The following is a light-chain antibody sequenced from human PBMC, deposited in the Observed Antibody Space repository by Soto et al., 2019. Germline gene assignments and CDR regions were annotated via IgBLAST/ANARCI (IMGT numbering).Light chain of an antibody. CDR3: QYYNDYCWT. Sequence: DSQLTQSPSTLSASVGDRVTITCRASQTISSWLAWYQQKPGKATNLLIYETSNLESGVPSRFSGSGSGTEFTLTISSLDPDDCATYYCQYYNDYCWTFGQGNKVEIK. J-gene: IGKJ1*01. CDR2: ETS. V-gene: IGKV1-5*03. CDR1: QTISSW.